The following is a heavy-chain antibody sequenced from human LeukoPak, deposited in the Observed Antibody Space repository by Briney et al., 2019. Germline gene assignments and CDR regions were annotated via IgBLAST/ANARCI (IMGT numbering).Heavy chain of an antibody. CDR2: IYISGST. CDR3: ARGYSYGPNYFDY. J-gene: IGHJ4*02. D-gene: IGHD5-18*01. Sequence: SETLSLTCTVSGASISSGSYYWNWIRQPAGKGVEWIGLIYISGSTNYNPSLKSRVTISIDTSKTQFSLKLSSVTAADTAVYYCARGYSYGPNYFDYWGQGTLVTVSS. CDR1: GASISSGSYY. V-gene: IGHV4-61*02.